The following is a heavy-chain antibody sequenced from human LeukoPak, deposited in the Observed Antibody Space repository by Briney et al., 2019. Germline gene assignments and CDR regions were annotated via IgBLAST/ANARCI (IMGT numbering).Heavy chain of an antibody. D-gene: IGHD3/OR15-3a*01. Sequence: SETLSLTCTVSGVSISSSNSYWGWIRQPPGKGLEWIGSIYYSGNTYNNASLKSQVSISIDTSKNQFSLRLTSVTAADTAVYYCARQTGSGLFILPGGQGTLVTVSS. CDR2: IYYSGNT. V-gene: IGHV4-39*01. CDR3: ARQTGSGLFILP. J-gene: IGHJ4*02. CDR1: GVSISSSNSY.